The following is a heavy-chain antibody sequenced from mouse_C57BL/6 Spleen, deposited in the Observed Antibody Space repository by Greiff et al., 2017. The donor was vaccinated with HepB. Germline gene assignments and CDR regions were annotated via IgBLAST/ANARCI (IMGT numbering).Heavy chain of an antibody. CDR2: IDPANGNT. CDR3: SVDSSGYRYAMDY. D-gene: IGHD3-2*02. CDR1: GFNIKNTY. J-gene: IGHJ4*01. V-gene: IGHV14-3*01. Sequence: EVQLQESVAELVRPGASVKLSCTASGFNIKNTYMHWVKQRPEQGLEWIGRIDPANGNTKYAPKFQGKATITADTSSNTAYLQLSSLTSEDTAIYYCSVDSSGYRYAMDYWGQGTSVTVSS.